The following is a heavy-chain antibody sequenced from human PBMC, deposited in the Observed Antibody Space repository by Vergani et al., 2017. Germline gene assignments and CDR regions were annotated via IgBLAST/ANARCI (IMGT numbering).Heavy chain of an antibody. J-gene: IGHJ6*04. CDR3: AKGQQLVFFSVDV. CDR2: VSWNSETI. Sequence: EVQLVESGGGLVQPGRSLRLSCEASGFRFDEYAMHWVRRVPGKGLEWVSGVSWNSETIRYADSLKGRFTISRDNAKSSLYLQMDSLRPEDTAHYYCAKGQQLVFFSVDVWGIGTAVTVTA. CDR1: GFRFDEYA. D-gene: IGHD6-13*01. V-gene: IGHV3-9*01.